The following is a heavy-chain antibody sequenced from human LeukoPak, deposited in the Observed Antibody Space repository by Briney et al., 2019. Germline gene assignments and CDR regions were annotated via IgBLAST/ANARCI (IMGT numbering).Heavy chain of an antibody. Sequence: PSETLSLTCTVSGYSISSGYYWGWIRPPPGKGLEWIGSIYQSGNTYYNPSLKSRVIISMDTSKNQFSLKLSSVTAADTAVYYCARGYDYRGYFFYYYMDFWGKGTTVTVSS. CDR3: ARGYDYRGYFFYYYMDF. J-gene: IGHJ6*03. CDR1: GYSISSGYY. V-gene: IGHV4-38-2*02. CDR2: IYQSGNT. D-gene: IGHD4-11*01.